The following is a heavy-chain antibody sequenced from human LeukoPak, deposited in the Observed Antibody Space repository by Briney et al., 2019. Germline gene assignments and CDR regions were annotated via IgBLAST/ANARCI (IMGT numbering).Heavy chain of an antibody. CDR1: GFTFSSFE. CDR3: ARRPTGYYFDY. J-gene: IGHJ4*02. D-gene: IGHD3-9*01. V-gene: IGHV3-48*03. Sequence: GGSLRLSCAASGFTFSSFEMNWVRQAPGKGLDWVSYISSGANSIYYADSVKGRFTISRDNAKNSLYLQMNSLRAEDTAVYYCARRPTGYYFDYWGQGTLVTVSS. CDR2: ISSGANSI.